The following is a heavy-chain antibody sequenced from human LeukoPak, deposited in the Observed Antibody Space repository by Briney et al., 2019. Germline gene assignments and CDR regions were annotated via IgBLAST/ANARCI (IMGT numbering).Heavy chain of an antibody. J-gene: IGHJ6*02. Sequence: ASVKVSCKASGYTFTSYAMHWVRQALGQRLEWMGWINAGNGNTKYSQKFQGRVTITRDTSASTAYMELSSLRSEDTAVYYCARVPGLSGYCSSTSCYRVYYGMDVWGQGTTVTVSS. D-gene: IGHD2-2*02. V-gene: IGHV1-3*01. CDR1: GYTFTSYA. CDR3: ARVPGLSGYCSSTSCYRVYYGMDV. CDR2: INAGNGNT.